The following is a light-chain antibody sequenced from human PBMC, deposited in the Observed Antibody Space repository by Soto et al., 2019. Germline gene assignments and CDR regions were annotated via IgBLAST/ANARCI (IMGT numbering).Light chain of an antibody. V-gene: IGKV3D-15*01. CDR1: QSVNSH. CDR2: GES. CDR3: QQYNNWPLT. Sequence: IVMTQSPASLSVSPGERVTLSCRASQSVNSHLAWYQQKPGQAPRLLILGESTRATGTPARFSGSGSGTDFTLTISSLQSEDFAVYYCQQYNNWPLTVGGGTKVEIK. J-gene: IGKJ4*01.